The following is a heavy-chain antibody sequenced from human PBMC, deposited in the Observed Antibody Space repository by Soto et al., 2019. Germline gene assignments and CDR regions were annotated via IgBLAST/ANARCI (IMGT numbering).Heavy chain of an antibody. Sequence: PGGSLRLSCAASGSTFSSYWMSWVRQAPGKGLEWVANIKQDGSEKYYVDSVKGRFTISRDNAKNSLYLQMNSLRAEDTAVYYCAREGEWMATRSDAFDIWGQGTMVTVSS. J-gene: IGHJ3*02. CDR2: IKQDGSEK. CDR3: AREGEWMATRSDAFDI. CDR1: GSTFSSYW. V-gene: IGHV3-7*01. D-gene: IGHD5-12*01.